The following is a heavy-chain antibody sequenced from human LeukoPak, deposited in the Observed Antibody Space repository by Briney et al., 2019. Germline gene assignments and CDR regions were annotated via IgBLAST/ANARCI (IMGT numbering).Heavy chain of an antibody. CDR1: GFTSSNYG. CDR3: AKDLGDGSGPDY. V-gene: IGHV3-30*18. J-gene: IGHJ4*02. CDR2: ISYDGSNK. Sequence: GRSLRLSCAASGFTSSNYGMHWARQAPGKGLEWVAVISYDGSNKYYADSVKGRFTISRDNSKNTLYLQINSLRAEDTAVYYCAKDLGDGSGPDYWGQGTLVTVSS. D-gene: IGHD3-10*01.